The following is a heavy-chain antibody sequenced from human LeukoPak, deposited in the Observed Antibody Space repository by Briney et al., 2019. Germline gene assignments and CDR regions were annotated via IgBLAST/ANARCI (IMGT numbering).Heavy chain of an antibody. D-gene: IGHD2-15*01. Sequence: SETLSLTCTVPRGSISSYYWSWIRQPAGKGLEWIGRIYTSGSTGYNPSLKSRVTMSVDTSKNQFSLKLSSVTAADTAVYYCARVDLRAAYFDYWGQGTLVTVSS. CDR3: ARVDLRAAYFDY. CDR2: IYTSGST. CDR1: RGSISSYY. V-gene: IGHV4-4*07. J-gene: IGHJ4*02.